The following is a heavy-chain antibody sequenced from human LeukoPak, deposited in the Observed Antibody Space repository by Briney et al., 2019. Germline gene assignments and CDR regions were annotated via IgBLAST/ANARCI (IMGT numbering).Heavy chain of an antibody. CDR3: ARCLKGITMIVGSYYSMDV. Sequence: PGGSLRLSCAASGFTFSSYAMHWVRQAPGKGLEYVSAISSNGGSTYYANSVKGRFTISRDNSKNTLYLQMGSLRAEDMAVYYCARCLKGITMIVGSYYSMDVCGKGTTVTVSS. CDR2: ISSNGGST. CDR1: GFTFSSYA. J-gene: IGHJ6*03. V-gene: IGHV3-64*01. D-gene: IGHD3-22*01.